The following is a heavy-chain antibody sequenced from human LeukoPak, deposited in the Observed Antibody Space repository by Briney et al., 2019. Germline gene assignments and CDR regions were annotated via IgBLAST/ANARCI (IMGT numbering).Heavy chain of an antibody. D-gene: IGHD3-10*01. V-gene: IGHV3-23*01. CDR3: ARTIYYYGSGPYYFDY. Sequence: PGGSLRLSGAASGFTFSSYAMSWVRQAPGKGLEWVSAISGSGGSTYYADSVKGRFTISRDNSKNTLYLQMNSLRAEDTAVYYCARTIYYYGSGPYYFDYWGQGTLVTVSS. J-gene: IGHJ4*02. CDR2: ISGSGGST. CDR1: GFTFSSYA.